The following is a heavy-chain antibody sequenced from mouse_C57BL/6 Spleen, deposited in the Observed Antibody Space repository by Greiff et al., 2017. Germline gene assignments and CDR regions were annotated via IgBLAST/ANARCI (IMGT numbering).Heavy chain of an antibody. V-gene: IGHV1-15*01. CDR1: GYTFTDYE. J-gene: IGHJ2*01. CDR2: IDPETGGT. CDR3: TRPQRLYYFDY. Sequence: VQLQQSGAELVRPGASVTLSCKASGYTFTDYEMHWVQQTPVHGLEWIGAIDPETGGTAYTQKFKGKAILTADKSSSTAYMGRRSLPSEDSAVYYCTRPQRLYYFDYWGKGTTLTVSS.